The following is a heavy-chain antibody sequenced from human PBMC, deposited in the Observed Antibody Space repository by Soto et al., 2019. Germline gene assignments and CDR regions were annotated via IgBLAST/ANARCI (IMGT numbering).Heavy chain of an antibody. D-gene: IGHD5-12*01. Sequence: SETLSLTCTVSGGSISSGGYYWSWIRQHPGKGLEWIGYIYYSGSTYYNPSLKSRVTISVDTSKNQFSLKLSSVTAADTAVYYCARYGGKGEYSGYDYVGSATYYFDYWGQGTLVTVSS. J-gene: IGHJ4*02. CDR2: IYYSGST. CDR3: ARYGGKGEYSGYDYVGSATYYFDY. CDR1: GGSISSGGYY. V-gene: IGHV4-31*03.